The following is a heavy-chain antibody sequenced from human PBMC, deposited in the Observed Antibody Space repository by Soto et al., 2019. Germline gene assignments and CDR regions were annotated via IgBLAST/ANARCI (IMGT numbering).Heavy chain of an antibody. J-gene: IGHJ5*02. D-gene: IGHD6-19*01. CDR1: GFTFSNYG. CDR3: ARSRSHWLGLDA. CDR2: ISSGSAYT. Sequence: GGSLRVSCTASGFTFSNYGLTWVRQAPGKGLEWVSFISSGSAYTYVADSVKGRFTISRDNARDSGFLEMNSLRDEDTGIYYCARSRSHWLGLDAWGPGTVGTVST. V-gene: IGHV3-21*04.